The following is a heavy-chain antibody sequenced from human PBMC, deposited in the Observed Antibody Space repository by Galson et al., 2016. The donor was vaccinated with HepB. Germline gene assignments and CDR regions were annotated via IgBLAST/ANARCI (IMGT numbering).Heavy chain of an antibody. CDR1: GFTFSSYT. CDR2: ISGSGGST. Sequence: SLRLSCAASGFTFSSYTMSWVRQAPGRGLVWVSLISGSGGSTHYADSVKGRFTISRDNSKNTLYLQMNSLRAEDTAVYYCAKVVGRFGTGGDAFDMWGQGTMVTVSS. D-gene: IGHD3-10*01. J-gene: IGHJ3*02. CDR3: AKVVGRFGTGGDAFDM. V-gene: IGHV3-23*01.